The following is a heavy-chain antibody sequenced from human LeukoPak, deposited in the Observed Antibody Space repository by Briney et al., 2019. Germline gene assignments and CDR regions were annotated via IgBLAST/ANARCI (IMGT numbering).Heavy chain of an antibody. CDR3: VKDGFRGDCNAGSCYPFDP. CDR1: GFTFCNYA. J-gene: IGHJ5*02. Sequence: GGPLSLPCAASGFTFCNYAMSGLRQAPARGREWVSTIDGINTNTYYADSVKGRFTISRDNSKNTLYLKINSLRAEDTALYFCVKDGFRGDCNAGSCYPFDPWGQGTLVTVSS. V-gene: IGHV3-23*01. D-gene: IGHD2-15*01. CDR2: IDGINTNT.